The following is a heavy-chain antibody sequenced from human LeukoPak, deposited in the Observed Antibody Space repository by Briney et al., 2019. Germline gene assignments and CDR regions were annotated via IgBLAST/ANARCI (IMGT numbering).Heavy chain of an antibody. CDR2: IYYSGSA. V-gene: IGHV4-59*08. J-gene: IGHJ4*02. CDR3: ARLSYGSGNYYFDS. D-gene: IGHD3-10*01. CDR1: GASLTTTY. Sequence: SETLSLTCIVSGASLTTTYWSWIRQPPGRGLEWIGYIYYSGSANYNPSLKSRVTLSVDTSKNQFSLKLSSVTAADTAVYYCARLSYGSGNYYFDSWGQGALVTVSS.